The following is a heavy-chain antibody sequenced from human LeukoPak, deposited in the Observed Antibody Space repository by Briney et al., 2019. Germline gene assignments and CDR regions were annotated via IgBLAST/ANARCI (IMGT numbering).Heavy chain of an antibody. D-gene: IGHD5-18*01. Sequence: SETLSLTCTVSGGSISRYYWSWIRQPAGKGLEWIRRIYTSGSTNYNPSLKSRVSMSVDTSKNQFSPKLSSVTAEDTAIYYCARDSDSYGPDFDYWGQGTLVTVSS. J-gene: IGHJ4*02. CDR3: ARDSDSYGPDFDY. V-gene: IGHV4-4*07. CDR1: GGSISRYY. CDR2: IYTSGST.